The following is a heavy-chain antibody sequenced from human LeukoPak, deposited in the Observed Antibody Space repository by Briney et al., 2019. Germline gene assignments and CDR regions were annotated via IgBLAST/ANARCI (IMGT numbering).Heavy chain of an antibody. CDR1: GYTFISYV. Sequence: GASVKVACKASGYTFISYVINWVRQATGQGLEWLGWMNPNSGDTGYVQKFQGRVTMTRSTSISIAYMELNNLRSEDTAIYYCARGGFGSGSHFDYWGQGTLVTVSS. J-gene: IGHJ4*02. CDR3: ARGGFGSGSHFDY. V-gene: IGHV1-8*01. CDR2: MNPNSGDT. D-gene: IGHD3-10*01.